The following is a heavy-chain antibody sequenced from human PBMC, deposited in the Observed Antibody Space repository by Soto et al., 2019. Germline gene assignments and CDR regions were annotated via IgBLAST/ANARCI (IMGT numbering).Heavy chain of an antibody. CDR1: GGSISSSGYY. Sequence: PSETLSLTCTVSGGSISSSGYYWVWIRQPPGKGLEWIGSIYYSGSTYYNPSLKSRLTISEDRSKNQLTLKMKAVTAADTAVYYCTRHYSGYDLGGYWGQGTLVTVSS. CDR3: TRHYSGYDLGGY. D-gene: IGHD5-12*01. CDR2: IYYSGST. V-gene: IGHV4-39*01. J-gene: IGHJ4*02.